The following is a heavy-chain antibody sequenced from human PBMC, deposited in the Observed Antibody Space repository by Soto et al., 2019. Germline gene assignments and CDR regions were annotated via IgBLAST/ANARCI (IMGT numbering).Heavy chain of an antibody. D-gene: IGHD2-2*01. CDR1: GGTFSSYA. CDR2: IIPIFGTA. CDR3: ARDVVVLVPAAMGD. J-gene: IGHJ4*02. Sequence: QVQLVQSGAEVKKPGSSVKVSCKASGGTFSSYAISWVRQAPGQGLEWMGGIIPIFGTATYAQKLQGRVTITADDSTSPAYMELSSLRSEDTAVYYCARDVVVLVPAAMGDWGQGTVVTVSS. V-gene: IGHV1-69*12.